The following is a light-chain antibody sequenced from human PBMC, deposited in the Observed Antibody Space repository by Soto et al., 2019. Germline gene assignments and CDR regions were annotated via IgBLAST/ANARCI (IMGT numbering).Light chain of an antibody. V-gene: IGKV3-20*01. Sequence: IVLTQSADTLSLSPGERSTLSCRASQSVRDTYLAWYQQKPGQAPSLLIYGASNRATGIPERFSGSGSGTDFTLTIGRLEPQDSAMYYCQQYVISVTFGQGTRLEIK. CDR2: GAS. CDR1: QSVRDTY. CDR3: QQYVISVT. J-gene: IGKJ5*01.